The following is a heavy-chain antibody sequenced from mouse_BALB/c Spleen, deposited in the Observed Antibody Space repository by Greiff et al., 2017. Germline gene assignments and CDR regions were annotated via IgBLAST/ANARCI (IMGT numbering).Heavy chain of an antibody. D-gene: IGHD1-1*01. CDR3: ARDRYYGSSYFDY. J-gene: IGHJ2*01. V-gene: IGHV2-9*02. CDR2: IWAGGST. CDR1: GFSLTSYG. Sequence: VKLMESGPGLVAPSQSLSITCTVSGFSLTSYGVHWVRQPPGKGLEWLGVIWAGGSTNYNSALMSRLSISKDNSKSQVFLKMNSLQTDDTAMYYCARDRYYGSSYFDYWGQGTTLTVSS.